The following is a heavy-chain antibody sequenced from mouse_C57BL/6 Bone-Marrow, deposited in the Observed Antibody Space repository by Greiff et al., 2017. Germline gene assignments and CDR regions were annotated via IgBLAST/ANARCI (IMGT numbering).Heavy chain of an antibody. D-gene: IGHD3-2*02. Sequence: VQLQQSGAELARPGASVKLSCKASGYTFTSYGISWVKQRTGQGLEWIGEIYPRSGNTYYNEKFKGKATLTADKSSSTAYMELRSLTSEDSAVYFCARETAQATIWYFDVWGTGTTVTVSS. J-gene: IGHJ1*03. CDR1: GYTFTSYG. CDR2: IYPRSGNT. CDR3: ARETAQATIWYFDV. V-gene: IGHV1-81*01.